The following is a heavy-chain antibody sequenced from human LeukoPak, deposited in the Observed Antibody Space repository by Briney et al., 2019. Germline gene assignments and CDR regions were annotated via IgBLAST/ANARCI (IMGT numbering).Heavy chain of an antibody. CDR2: ISGSGGST. Sequence: GGSLRLSCAASGLTFSSYAMSWVRQAPGKGLEWVSAISGSGGSTYYADSVKGRFTISRDNSKNTLYLQMNSLRAEDTAVYYCAKNSQTRSTGTQYYYYGMDVWGKGTTVTVSS. CDR3: AKNSQTRSTGTQYYYYGMDV. CDR1: GLTFSSYA. V-gene: IGHV3-23*01. J-gene: IGHJ6*04. D-gene: IGHD4-17*01.